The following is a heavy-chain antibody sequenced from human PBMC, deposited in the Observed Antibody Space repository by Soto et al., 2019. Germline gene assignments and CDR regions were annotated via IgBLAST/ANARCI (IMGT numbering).Heavy chain of an antibody. J-gene: IGHJ5*02. CDR2: TYYRSIWQT. Sequence: QVQLQQSGPGLVKPSQTLSLTCAISGDSVSSNDAVWNWIRQSPSRGLEWLGRTYYRSIWQTEXAXAXKXXMTINPAASNNQFSLQLNSVTPEDTAMYYCARLVGNSWLDHWGQGTLVTVSA. V-gene: IGHV6-1*01. D-gene: IGHD6-6*01. CDR1: GDSVSSNDAV. CDR3: ARLVGNSWLDH.